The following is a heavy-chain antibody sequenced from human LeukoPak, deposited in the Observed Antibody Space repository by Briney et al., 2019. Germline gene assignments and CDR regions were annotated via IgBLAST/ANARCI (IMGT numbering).Heavy chain of an antibody. CDR2: ISSSSTGTM. CDR3: VRGYSYSFPY. CDR1: GFSLSTYS. J-gene: IGHJ4*02. D-gene: IGHD5-18*01. Sequence: GGSLRLSCATSGFSLSTYSMSWVRQAPGKGLEWISYISSSSTGTMYYADSVKGRFTISRDTAKNSLYLQMNSLRAEDTAVYYCVRGYSYSFPYWGQGTLVTVSS. V-gene: IGHV3-48*01.